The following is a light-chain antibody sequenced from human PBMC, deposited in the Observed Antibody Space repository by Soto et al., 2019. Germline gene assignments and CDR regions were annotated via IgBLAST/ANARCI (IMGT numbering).Light chain of an antibody. CDR2: DVS. CDR1: SSDVGGYNY. CDR3: CSYAGSYTP. J-gene: IGLJ1*01. Sequence: QSVLTQPRSVSGSPGQSVTISCTGTSSDVGGYNYVSWYQQHPGKAPKLMIYDVSKRPSGVPDRFSGSKSCNTASLTISGLQAEDEADYYCCSYAGSYTPFGTGTKVTVL. V-gene: IGLV2-11*01.